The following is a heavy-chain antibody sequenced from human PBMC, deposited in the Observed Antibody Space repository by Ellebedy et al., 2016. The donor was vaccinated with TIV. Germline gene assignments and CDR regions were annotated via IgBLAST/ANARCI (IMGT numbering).Heavy chain of an antibody. CDR3: ASLTTVTTSHGAFDI. D-gene: IGHD4-17*01. Sequence: GESLKISXAASGFIFSSFGMYWVRQAPGKGLEWLAVTWYDGSNKYYADSVKGRFTISRDNAKNTLYLQMNSLRAEDTAVYYCASLTTVTTSHGAFDIWGQGTMVTVSS. V-gene: IGHV3-33*03. CDR2: TWYDGSNK. CDR1: GFIFSSFG. J-gene: IGHJ3*02.